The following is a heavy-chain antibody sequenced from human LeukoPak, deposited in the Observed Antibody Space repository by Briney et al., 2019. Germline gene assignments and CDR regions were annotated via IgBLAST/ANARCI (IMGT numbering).Heavy chain of an antibody. D-gene: IGHD6-19*01. J-gene: IGHJ4*02. V-gene: IGHV3-30-3*01. Sequence: GGSLRLSCAASGFAFSSYAMHWVRQAPGKGLEWVAVISYDGSNKYYADSVKGRFTISRDNSKNTLYLQMNSLRAEDTAVYYCASIAVAGTPRGPAFDYWGQGTLVTVSS. CDR3: ASIAVAGTPRGPAFDY. CDR1: GFAFSSYA. CDR2: ISYDGSNK.